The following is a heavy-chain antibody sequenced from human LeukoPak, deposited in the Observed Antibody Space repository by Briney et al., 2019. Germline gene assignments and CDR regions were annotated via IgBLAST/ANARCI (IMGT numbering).Heavy chain of an antibody. Sequence: PSETLSLTCTVSGGSISSYYWSWIRQPAGKGLEWIGRIYTSGSTNYNPSLKSRVTMSVDTSKNQFSLKLSSVTAADTAVYYCARVLPLSRYSSGWYWFDPWGQGTLVTVSS. CDR2: IYTSGST. CDR1: GGSISSYY. V-gene: IGHV4-4*07. D-gene: IGHD6-19*01. J-gene: IGHJ5*02. CDR3: ARVLPLSRYSSGWYWFDP.